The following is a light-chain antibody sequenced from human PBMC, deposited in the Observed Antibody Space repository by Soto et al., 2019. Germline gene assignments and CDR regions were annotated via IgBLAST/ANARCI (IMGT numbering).Light chain of an antibody. J-gene: IGKJ5*01. Sequence: EIVLTQSPGTLSLSPGERATLSCRASQSVSSTYLAWYQQKPGQAPGLLLYGASNRASGIPDRFAGSGSGTDFTLTINSLQSEDFAVYYCQQYNNWPPQITFGQGTRLEIK. CDR3: QQYNNWPPQIT. V-gene: IGKV3-20*01. CDR2: GAS. CDR1: QSVSSTY.